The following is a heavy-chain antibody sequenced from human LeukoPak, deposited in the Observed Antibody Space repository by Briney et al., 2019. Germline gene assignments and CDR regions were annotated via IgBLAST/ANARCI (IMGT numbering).Heavy chain of an antibody. Sequence: ASVKVSCKVSGYTLTELSMHWVRQAPGKGLEWMGGFDPEDGETIYAQKFQGRVTMTEDTSTDTAYMELSSLRSEDTAVYYCATDPDCGSTSCYDYWGQGTLVTVSS. CDR3: ATDPDCGSTSCYDY. CDR2: FDPEDGET. V-gene: IGHV1-24*01. CDR1: GYTLTELS. J-gene: IGHJ4*02. D-gene: IGHD2-2*01.